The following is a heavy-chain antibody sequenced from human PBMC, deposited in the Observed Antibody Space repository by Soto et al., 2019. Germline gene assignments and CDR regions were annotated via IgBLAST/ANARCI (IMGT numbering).Heavy chain of an antibody. CDR3: AKGGNIQLERSELYAFDI. J-gene: IGHJ3*02. V-gene: IGHV3-23*01. CDR2: ISGSGGST. CDR1: GFTFSSYD. D-gene: IGHD1-1*01. Sequence: PGGSLRLSCAASGFTFSSYDVTWVRQAPGKRLEWVSGISGSGGSTYYADSVKGRFTISRDNSKNTLYLQMNSLRAEDTAVYYCAKGGNIQLERSELYAFDIWGQGTMVTVSS.